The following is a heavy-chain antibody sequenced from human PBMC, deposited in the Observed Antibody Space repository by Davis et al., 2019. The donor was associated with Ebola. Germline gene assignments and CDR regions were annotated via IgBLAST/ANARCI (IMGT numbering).Heavy chain of an antibody. V-gene: IGHV1-2*05. Sequence: ASVKVSCKASGYTFTGYYVHWVRQAPGQGLEWMGRINPNSGGTNYAQKFQGRVTMTRDTSISTAYMELSRLRSDDTVVYYCARGASTDLLWFGELGFDPWGQGTLVTVSS. D-gene: IGHD3-10*01. CDR1: GYTFTGYY. J-gene: IGHJ5*02. CDR3: ARGASTDLLWFGELGFDP. CDR2: INPNSGGT.